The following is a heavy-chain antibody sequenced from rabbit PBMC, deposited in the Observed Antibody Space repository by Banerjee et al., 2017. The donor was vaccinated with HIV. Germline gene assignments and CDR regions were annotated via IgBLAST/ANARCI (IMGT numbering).Heavy chain of an antibody. Sequence: QEQLEESGGDLVKPEGSLTLTCTASGFSFNNKYVMCWVRQAPGKGLEWIGCINTSSGNTVYATWAKGRFTISKTSSTTVTLQMTSLTAADTATYFCARDVESSYDDYGEGWDLNLWGPGTLVTVS. CDR2: INTSSGNT. CDR1: GFSFNNKYV. D-gene: IGHD2-1*01. V-gene: IGHV1S45*01. J-gene: IGHJ4*01. CDR3: ARDVESSYDDYGEGWDLNL.